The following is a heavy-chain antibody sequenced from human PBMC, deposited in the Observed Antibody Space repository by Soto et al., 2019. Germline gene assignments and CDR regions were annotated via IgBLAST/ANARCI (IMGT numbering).Heavy chain of an antibody. D-gene: IGHD3-16*01. CDR1: GFTFSSYG. J-gene: IGHJ4*02. CDR2: ISYDGSNK. Sequence: ESGGGVVQPGRSLRLSCAASGFTFSSYGMHWVRQAPGKGLEWVAVISYDGSNKYYADSVKGRFTISRDNSKNTLYLQMNSLRAEDTAVYYCANGAGDIFEGDYFDYGGQGTLVTVSS. CDR3: ANGAGDIFEGDYFDY. V-gene: IGHV3-30*18.